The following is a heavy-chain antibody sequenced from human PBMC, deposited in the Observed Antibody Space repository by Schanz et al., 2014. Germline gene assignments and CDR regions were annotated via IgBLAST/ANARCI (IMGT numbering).Heavy chain of an antibody. D-gene: IGHD1-26*01. J-gene: IGHJ6*02. CDR3: VKDLQRELLRDDHYYGMDV. Sequence: EVQLVESGGGLVKPGGSLRLSCAGTGFTFSRYNMNWVRQAPGRGLEWVSSISRSSGRIYYSDSVKGRFTISRDNAKNLVYLQMNSLRAEDTAVYYCVKDLQRELLRDDHYYGMDVWGQGTTVTVSS. V-gene: IGHV3-21*06. CDR2: ISRSSGRI. CDR1: GFTFSRYN.